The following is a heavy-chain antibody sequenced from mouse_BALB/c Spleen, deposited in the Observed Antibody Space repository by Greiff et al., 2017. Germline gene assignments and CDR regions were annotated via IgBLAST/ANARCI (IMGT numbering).Heavy chain of an antibody. V-gene: IGHV6-6*02. D-gene: IGHD1-1*01. CDR3: TRGVRTTVVATNYFDY. CDR1: GFTFSNYW. Sequence: EVKLMESGGGLVQPGGSMKLYCVASGFTFSNYWMNWVRQSPEKGLEWVAEIRLKSNNYATHYAESVKGRFTISRDDSKSSVYLQMNNLRAEDTGIYYCTRGVRTTVVATNYFDYWGQGTTLTVSS. J-gene: IGHJ2*01. CDR2: IRLKSNNYAT.